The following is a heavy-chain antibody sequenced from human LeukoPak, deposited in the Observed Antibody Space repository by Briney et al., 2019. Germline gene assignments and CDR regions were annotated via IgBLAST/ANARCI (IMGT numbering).Heavy chain of an antibody. CDR3: ARVEKWELLSYFDY. J-gene: IGHJ4*02. CDR2: IYHSGST. D-gene: IGHD1-26*01. CDR1: GYSISSGYY. V-gene: IGHV4-38-2*02. Sequence: PSETLPLTCTVSGYSISSGYYWGWIRQPPGKGLEWIGSIYHSGSTYYNPSLKSRVTISVDTSKNQFSLKLSSVTAADTAVYYCARVEKWELLSYFDYWGQGTLVTVSS.